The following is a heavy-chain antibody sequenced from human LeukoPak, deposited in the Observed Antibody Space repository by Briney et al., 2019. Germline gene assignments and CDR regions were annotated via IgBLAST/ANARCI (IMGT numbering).Heavy chain of an antibody. Sequence: ASVKVSCKASGYTFTSYGISWVRQAPGQGVEWMGWISAYNGNTNYAQKLQGRVTMTTDTSTSTAYMELRSLRSEDTAVYYCARDGVVVAATRNYYYYMDVWGKGTTVTVSS. CDR3: ARDGVVVAATRNYYYYMDV. V-gene: IGHV1-18*01. CDR1: GYTFTSYG. CDR2: ISAYNGNT. D-gene: IGHD2-15*01. J-gene: IGHJ6*03.